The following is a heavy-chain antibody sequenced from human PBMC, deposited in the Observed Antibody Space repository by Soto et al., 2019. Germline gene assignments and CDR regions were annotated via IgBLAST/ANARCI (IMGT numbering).Heavy chain of an antibody. CDR2: ISSDGGTI. CDR1: GITFSLSG. CDR3: AKDKGKYYFDY. J-gene: IGHJ4*02. Sequence: PGGSLRLSCTASGITFSLSGMHWVRQAPGKGLEWVAFISSDGGTIYYEDSVKGRFTISRDNSENTVYLQMHSLRTEDTAFYFCAKDKGKYYFDYWGQGTQVTVSS. V-gene: IGHV3-30*18.